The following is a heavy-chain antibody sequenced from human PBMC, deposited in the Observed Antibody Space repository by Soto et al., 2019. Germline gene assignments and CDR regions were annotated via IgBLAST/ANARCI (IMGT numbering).Heavy chain of an antibody. CDR2: IKQDGSEI. CDR1: GFTFSSYW. V-gene: IGHV3-7*05. D-gene: IGHD2-2*01. Sequence: EVQLVESGGGLVQSGGSLRLSCAASGFTFSSYWMSWVRQGPGQGPEWVANIKQDGSEIYYVDSVKGRFTISRDNAKSSLYLQMTSLRAEDTAVYQCAKSISAIPADSWGQGTLVTVSS. J-gene: IGHJ4*02. CDR3: AKSISAIPADS.